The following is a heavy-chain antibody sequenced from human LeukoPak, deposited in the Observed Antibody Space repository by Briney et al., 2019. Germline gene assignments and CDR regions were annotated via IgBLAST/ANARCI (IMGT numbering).Heavy chain of an antibody. Sequence: RGSLRLSCAPSGFTFSTYWMHWVRQAPGKGLVWVSRINSDGSSTSYADSVKGRFTISRDNSKNTLYLQMNSLRAQDTAVYYCAKGAGDILGGGQGTLVTVSS. CDR1: GFTFSTYW. D-gene: IGHD3-10*01. CDR3: AKGAGDILG. CDR2: INSDGSST. J-gene: IGHJ4*02. V-gene: IGHV3-74*01.